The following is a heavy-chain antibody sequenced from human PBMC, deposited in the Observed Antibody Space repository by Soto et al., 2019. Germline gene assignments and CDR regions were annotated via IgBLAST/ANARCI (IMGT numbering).Heavy chain of an antibody. Sequence: SETLSLTCTVSGGSISSGGYYWSWIRQHPGKGLEWIGYIYYSGSTYYNPSLKSRVTISVDTSKNQFSLKLSSVTAADTAVYYCARVGVYSGYDVTFDYWGQGTLVTVSS. J-gene: IGHJ4*02. CDR2: IYYSGST. CDR1: GGSISSGGYY. V-gene: IGHV4-31*03. CDR3: ARVGVYSGYDVTFDY. D-gene: IGHD5-12*01.